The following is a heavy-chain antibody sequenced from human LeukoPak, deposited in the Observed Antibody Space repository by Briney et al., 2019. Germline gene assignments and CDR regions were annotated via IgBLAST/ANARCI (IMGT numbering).Heavy chain of an antibody. D-gene: IGHD1-26*01. V-gene: IGHV3-43*01. CDR3: AKDTTTSGSRYYFDY. Sequence: PGGSLRLSCAASGFTFDEYTMHWVRQAPGKGLEWVSLISWDGGSTYYADSVKGRFTISRDNSKNSLYLQMNSLRTEDTALYYCAKDTTTSGSRYYFDYWGQGTLVTVSS. CDR2: ISWDGGST. CDR1: GFTFDEYT. J-gene: IGHJ4*02.